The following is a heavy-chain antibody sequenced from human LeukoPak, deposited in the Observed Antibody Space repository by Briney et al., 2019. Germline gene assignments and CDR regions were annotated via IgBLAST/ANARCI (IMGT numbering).Heavy chain of an antibody. CDR1: GYTFTTYG. J-gene: IGHJ4*02. CDR2: ISTYDDNI. V-gene: IGHV1-18*03. Sequence: ASVTVSCKASGYTFTTYGLSWVRQAPGQGLEWLGWISTYDDNIKYAQSLQGRLTLTIDTSTSTAYMELRSLTSDDMAVYYCARETYSNILTGTDYWGPGTLVTVSS. D-gene: IGHD3-9*01. CDR3: ARETYSNILTGTDY.